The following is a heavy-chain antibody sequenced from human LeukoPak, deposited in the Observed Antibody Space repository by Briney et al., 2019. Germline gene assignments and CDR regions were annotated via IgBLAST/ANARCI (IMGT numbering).Heavy chain of an antibody. D-gene: IGHD6-19*01. CDR1: GFTFNNNY. CDR3: AKDSSGPAF. V-gene: IGHV3-53*01. J-gene: IGHJ4*02. CDR2: IYNDGGT. Sequence: GGSLRLSCAASGFTFNNNYMSWVRQPPGKGLEWVSVIYNDGGTFYSDSVKGRFIISRDYSKNKLYLQMNSLTADDTAIYYCAKDSSGPAFWGQGTLVTVSS.